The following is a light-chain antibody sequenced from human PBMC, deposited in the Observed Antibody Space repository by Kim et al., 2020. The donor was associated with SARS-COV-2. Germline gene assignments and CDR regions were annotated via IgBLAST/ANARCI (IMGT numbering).Light chain of an antibody. V-gene: IGKV1-5*01. CDR3: QQYNSYRT. J-gene: IGKJ1*01. CDR1: QSISSW. Sequence: ASVGDRVTITCRASQSISSWLAWYQQKPGKAPKLLIYDASSLESGVPSRFSGSGSGTEFTLTISSLQPDDFATYYCQQYNSYRTFGQGTKVDIK. CDR2: DAS.